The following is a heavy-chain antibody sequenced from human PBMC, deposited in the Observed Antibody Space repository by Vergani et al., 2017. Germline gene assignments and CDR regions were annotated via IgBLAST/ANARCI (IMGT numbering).Heavy chain of an antibody. J-gene: IGHJ4*01. Sequence: EVQVVESGGGLVQPGGSLRLSCAASGFIFSDHYMDWVRQAPGKGLEWVGRIRNKANDYTTQYSASVKGRFTISREDSKSYLYLQMDSLQTEGTALYYCVRRKWYNCNDHRYGIWGQRALVTVSS. CDR2: IRNKANDYTT. CDR1: GFIFSDHY. V-gene: IGHV3-72*01. CDR3: VRRKWYNCNDHRYGI. D-gene: IGHD1-1*01.